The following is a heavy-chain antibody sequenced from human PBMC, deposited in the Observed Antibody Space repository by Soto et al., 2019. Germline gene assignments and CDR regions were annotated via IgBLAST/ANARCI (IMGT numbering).Heavy chain of an antibody. CDR3: TSNGGGLDY. J-gene: IGHJ4*02. CDR2: IASYGGT. D-gene: IGHD2-15*01. Sequence: EVQLVESGGGLVQPGGSLRLSCAASGFTFSNYDIYWVRQVTGKGLEWVSTIASYGGTYYSDSVKGRFTISREIAKDSSYLQMNSLKVGDTAVYYCTSNGGGLDYWGQGALVTVSS. CDR1: GFTFSNYD. V-gene: IGHV3-13*01.